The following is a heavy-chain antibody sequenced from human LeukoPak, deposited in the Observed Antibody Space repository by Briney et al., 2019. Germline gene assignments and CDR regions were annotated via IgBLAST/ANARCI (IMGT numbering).Heavy chain of an antibody. Sequence: PSETLSLTCTVSGGSISSYYWSWIRQPPGKGLEWIGYIYYSGSTNYNPSLKSRVTISVDTSKNQFSLKLSSVTAADTAVYYCARYVFAYYYGSGNNYWGQGTLVTVSS. CDR1: GGSISSYY. D-gene: IGHD3-10*01. CDR2: IYYSGST. CDR3: ARYVFAYYYGSGNNY. J-gene: IGHJ4*02. V-gene: IGHV4-59*08.